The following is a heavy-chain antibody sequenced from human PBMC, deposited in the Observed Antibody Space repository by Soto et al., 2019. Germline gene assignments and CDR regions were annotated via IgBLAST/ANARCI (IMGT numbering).Heavy chain of an antibody. CDR1: GFSFTGYY. CDR3: AKDLTRQLAYWLDP. Sequence: ASVKVSCKASGFSFTGYYIHGLLQSPLQGLEWMGCINAHSGGTEYAQKFQGRVTLTRDTSIATAYLTLTSLTSDDTALYYCAKDLTRQLAYWLDPWGQGTQVTVSS. V-gene: IGHV1-2*02. D-gene: IGHD6-6*01. J-gene: IGHJ5*02. CDR2: INAHSGGT.